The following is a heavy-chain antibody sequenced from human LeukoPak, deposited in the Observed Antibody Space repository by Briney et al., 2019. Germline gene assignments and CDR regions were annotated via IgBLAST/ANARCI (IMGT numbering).Heavy chain of an antibody. CDR1: GFTFSSYG. V-gene: IGHV3-33*01. J-gene: IGHJ5*02. D-gene: IGHD6-13*01. Sequence: PGRSLRLSCAASGFTFSSYGMHWGRQAPGKGLEWVAVIWYDGSNKYYADSVKGRFTISRDNSKNTLYLQMNSLRAEDTAVYYCARESRLAAAGPNGHNWFDPWGQGTLVTVSS. CDR3: ARESRLAAAGPNGHNWFDP. CDR2: IWYDGSNK.